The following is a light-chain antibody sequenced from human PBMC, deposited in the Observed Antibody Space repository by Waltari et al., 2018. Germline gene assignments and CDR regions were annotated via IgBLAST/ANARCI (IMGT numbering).Light chain of an antibody. CDR2: GAS. CDR3: QQYDNWPPWT. J-gene: IGKJ1*01. V-gene: IGKV3-15*01. CDR1: QSVSTN. Sequence: EVVMTQSPATLSVSPGQRATLSCRASQSVSTNVAWYQQKPGQAPRLLIYGASTRATDIPARFSGSGSVTEFSLTISSLQSEDFAVYFCQQYDNWPPWTFGQGTKVEIK.